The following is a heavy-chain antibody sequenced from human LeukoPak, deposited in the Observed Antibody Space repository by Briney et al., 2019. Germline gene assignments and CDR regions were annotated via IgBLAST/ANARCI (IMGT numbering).Heavy chain of an antibody. CDR1: GFTFSSYG. CDR2: ISYDGSNK. D-gene: IGHD3-10*01. J-gene: IGHJ4*02. Sequence: PGGSLRLSCAASGFTFSSYGMHWVRQAPGKGLEWVAVISYDGSNKYYADSVKGRFTISRDNSKNTLYLQMNSLRAEDTAVYYCAKDAGSMVQSNWGQGTLVTVSS. V-gene: IGHV3-30*18. CDR3: AKDAGSMVQSN.